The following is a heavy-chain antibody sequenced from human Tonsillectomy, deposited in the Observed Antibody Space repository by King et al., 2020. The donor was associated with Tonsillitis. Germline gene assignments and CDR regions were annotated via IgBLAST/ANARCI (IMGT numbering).Heavy chain of an antibody. D-gene: IGHD3-22*01. J-gene: IGHJ3*02. CDR1: VYTFTSYG. CDR3: RIVVVINGLGAFDI. Sequence: QLVQSGAEVKKPGASVKVSCKASVYTFTSYGISWVRQAPGKGLEWMGWISAYNGNTNYSQKLQGRVTMTTDTSTSTAYMDLRSLRSDDTAVYYCRIVVVINGLGAFDIWGQGTMVTVSS. CDR2: ISAYNGNT. V-gene: IGHV1-18*01.